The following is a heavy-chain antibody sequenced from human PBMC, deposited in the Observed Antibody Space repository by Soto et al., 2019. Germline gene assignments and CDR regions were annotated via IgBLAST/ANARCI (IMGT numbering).Heavy chain of an antibody. CDR3: ARQRTSVVTQAYFDV. Sequence: SETLSLTCPFTGYSIRSRSYYLGWIRQPPGKGLEWIGGIYYSGSTYNNPSLRSRVSMSIDTSKDQFSLKLKSVTAADTALYFCARQRTSVVTQAYFDVWGPGSLVTVPQ. CDR1: GYSIRSRSYY. CDR2: IYYSGST. D-gene: IGHD2-21*02. J-gene: IGHJ4*02. V-gene: IGHV4-39*01.